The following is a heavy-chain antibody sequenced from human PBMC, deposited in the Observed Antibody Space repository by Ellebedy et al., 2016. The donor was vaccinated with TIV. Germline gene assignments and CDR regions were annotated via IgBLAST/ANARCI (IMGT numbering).Heavy chain of an antibody. CDR3: ARARFTTAFDY. J-gene: IGHJ4*02. D-gene: IGHD3-22*01. CDR1: SGSIRSYF. Sequence: SETLSLTCNVSSGSIRSYFWGWIRQPPGKGLEWIGYMYYSGSPNYNPSLKGRVTISVDTSKNQFSLKLRSVTAADTAVYYCARARFTTAFDYWGQGTLATVSS. CDR2: MYYSGSP. V-gene: IGHV4-59*01.